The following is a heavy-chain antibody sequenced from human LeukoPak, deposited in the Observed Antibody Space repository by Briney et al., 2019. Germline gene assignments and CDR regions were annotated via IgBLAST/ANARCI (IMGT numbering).Heavy chain of an antibody. CDR2: IYTGGST. V-gene: IGHV3-66*01. CDR1: GFTFSSYA. J-gene: IGHJ4*02. Sequence: GGSLRLSCAASGFTFSSYAMHWVRQAPGKGLEWVSIIYTGGSTFYADSVKGRFTISRDNSKNTLSLQMNRLRAEDTAVYFCARAIGSPVDNWGQGTLVTVSS. CDR3: ARAIGSPVDN. D-gene: IGHD6-13*01.